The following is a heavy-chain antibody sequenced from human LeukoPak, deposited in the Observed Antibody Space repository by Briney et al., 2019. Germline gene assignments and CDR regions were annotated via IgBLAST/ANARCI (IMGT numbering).Heavy chain of an antibody. Sequence: PGRSLRLSCAASGFTFSTYAIHWVRQAPGKGLEWVAVIWYDGSEQYYADSVKGRFIISRDNSKSTSDLQMNSLRAEETAVYYCAREGDSRWGELSPWGQGTLVTVSA. J-gene: IGHJ1*01. CDR1: GFTFSTYA. D-gene: IGHD3-16*02. V-gene: IGHV3-33*01. CDR2: IWYDGSEQ. CDR3: AREGDSRWGELSP.